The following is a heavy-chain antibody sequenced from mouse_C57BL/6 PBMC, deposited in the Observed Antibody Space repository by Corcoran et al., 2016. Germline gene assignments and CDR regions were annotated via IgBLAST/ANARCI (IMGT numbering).Heavy chain of an antibody. V-gene: IGHV1-76*01. J-gene: IGHJ2*01. CDR2: IYPGSGNT. CDR1: GYTFTDYY. Sequence: QVQLKQSGAELVRPGASVKLSCKASGYTFTDYYINWVKQRPGQGLEWIARIYPGSGNTYYNEKFKGKATLNAEKSSSTAYMQLSSLTSEDSAVYFCANYYGSSYGWGQGTTLTVSS. D-gene: IGHD1-1*01. CDR3: ANYYGSSYG.